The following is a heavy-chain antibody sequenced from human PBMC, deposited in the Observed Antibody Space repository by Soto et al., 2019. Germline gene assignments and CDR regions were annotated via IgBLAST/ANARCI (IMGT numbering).Heavy chain of an antibody. J-gene: IGHJ5*01. CDR3: AKLRYFDWSSYNWFEY. D-gene: IGHD3-9*01. V-gene: IGHV3-23*01. CDR2: ISGSGATT. CDR1: GFTFSSYA. Sequence: EVLLLESGGGLVQPGGSLRLSCAASGFTFSSYAMTWVRQAPGKGLEWVSGISGSGATTSYADSVKGRFTVSRDNSKITLDLQMDRVRVEDTAVYYCAKLRYFDWSSYNWFEYWGQGTPVTVSS.